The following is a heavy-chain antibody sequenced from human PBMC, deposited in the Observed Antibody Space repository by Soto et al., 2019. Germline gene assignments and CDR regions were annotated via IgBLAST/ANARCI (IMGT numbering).Heavy chain of an antibody. CDR3: AHLIGSSRYFRY. Sequence: QITLKESGPTLVKPTQTLTLTCTFSGFSLSTSGVGVGWIRQPPGKALEWLAHIYWDDDTRYSPSLKNRLTITKDTSKNQVVLTMTNMDPVATATYYCAHLIGSSRYFRYWGRGTQVTVSS. CDR2: IYWDDDT. D-gene: IGHD2-2*03. CDR1: GFSLSTSGVG. J-gene: IGHJ1*01. V-gene: IGHV2-5*02.